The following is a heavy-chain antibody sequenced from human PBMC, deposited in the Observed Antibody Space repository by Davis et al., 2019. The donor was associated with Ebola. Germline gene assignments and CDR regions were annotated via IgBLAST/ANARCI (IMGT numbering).Heavy chain of an antibody. Sequence: SEPLSPTCAVYGGPFSGYYWSWIRQLPGKGLEWIGEINHSGRTNYNPSLKSRVTISVDTSKNQFSLKLSSVTAADTAVYYCARTWELPYYYYGMDVWGQGTTVTVSS. CDR3: ARTWELPYYYYGMDV. V-gene: IGHV4-34*01. CDR2: INHSGRT. D-gene: IGHD1-26*01. J-gene: IGHJ6*02. CDR1: GGPFSGYY.